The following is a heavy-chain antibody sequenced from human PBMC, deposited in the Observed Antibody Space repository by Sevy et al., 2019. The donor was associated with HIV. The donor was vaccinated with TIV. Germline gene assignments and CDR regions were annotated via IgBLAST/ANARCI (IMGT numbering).Heavy chain of an antibody. J-gene: IGHJ5*02. Sequence: SETLSLTCTVSGGSISSYYWSWIRQPAGKGLEWIGRIYTSGSTNYNPSLKSRVTMSVDTSKNQFSLKLSSVTAADTAVYYCARDPASYSSSWTGIWFDPWGQRTLVTVSS. CDR2: IYTSGST. D-gene: IGHD6-13*01. CDR3: ARDPASYSSSWTGIWFDP. V-gene: IGHV4-4*07. CDR1: GGSISSYY.